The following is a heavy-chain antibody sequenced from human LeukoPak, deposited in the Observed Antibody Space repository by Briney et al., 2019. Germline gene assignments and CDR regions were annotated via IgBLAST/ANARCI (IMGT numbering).Heavy chain of an antibody. Sequence: PSETLSLTCTVSGYSISSGYYWGWIRQPPGKGLEWIGSIYHSGSTYYNPSLKSRVTISVDTSKNQFSLKLSSVTAADTAVYYCARRAVVVWGDDAFDIWGQGTMVTVSS. D-gene: IGHD2-15*01. CDR2: IYHSGST. V-gene: IGHV4-38-2*02. CDR1: GYSISSGYY. J-gene: IGHJ3*02. CDR3: ARRAVVVWGDDAFDI.